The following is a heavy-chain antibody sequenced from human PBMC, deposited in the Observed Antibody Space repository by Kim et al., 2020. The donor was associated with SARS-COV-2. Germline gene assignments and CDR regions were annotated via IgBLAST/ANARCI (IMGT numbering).Heavy chain of an antibody. V-gene: IGHV5-10-1*01. CDR1: GYSFTSYW. CDR2: IDPSDSYT. CDR3: ARLGIAAAGTGGYYYGMDV. Sequence: GESLKISCKGSGYSFTSYWISWVRQMPGKGLEWMGRIDPSDSYTNYSPSFQGHVTISADKSISTAYLQWSSLKASDTAMYYCARLGIAAAGTGGYYYGMDVWGQGTTVTVSS. J-gene: IGHJ6*02. D-gene: IGHD6-13*01.